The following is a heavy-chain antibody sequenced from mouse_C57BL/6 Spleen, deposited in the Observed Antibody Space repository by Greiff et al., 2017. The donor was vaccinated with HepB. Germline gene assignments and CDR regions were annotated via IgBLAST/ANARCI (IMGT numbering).Heavy chain of an antibody. V-gene: IGHV1-9*01. J-gene: IGHJ3*01. CDR3: GKVYCYGSGFAY. CDR1: GYTFTGYW. D-gene: IGHD1-1*01. CDR2: ILPGSGST. Sequence: QVQLQQSGAELMKPGASVKLSCKATGYTFTGYWIEWVKQRPGNGLEWIGEILPGSGSTNYNEKFKGKATFTADTSSITAFMQLSSLTAEDSAIYYCGKVYCYGSGFAYWGQGTLVTVSA.